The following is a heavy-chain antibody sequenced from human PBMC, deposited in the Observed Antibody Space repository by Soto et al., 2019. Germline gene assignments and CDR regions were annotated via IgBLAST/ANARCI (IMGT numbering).Heavy chain of an antibody. J-gene: IGHJ5*02. CDR1: GGSISSSSYY. D-gene: IGHD2-15*01. Sequence: QLQLQESGPGLVKPSETLSLTCTVSGGSISSSSYYWGWIRQPPGKGLEWIGSIYYSGSTYYNPSLKSRVTISVDTSKNQFSLKLSSVTAADTAVYYCARVVVVAARWFDPWGQGTLVTVSS. CDR2: IYYSGST. CDR3: ARVVVVAARWFDP. V-gene: IGHV4-39*01.